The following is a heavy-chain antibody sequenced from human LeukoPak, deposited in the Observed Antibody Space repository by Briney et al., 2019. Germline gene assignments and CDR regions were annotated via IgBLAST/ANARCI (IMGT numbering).Heavy chain of an antibody. J-gene: IGHJ4*02. CDR2: ISSSSSYI. CDR3: AIDFWSGYSDY. D-gene: IGHD3-3*01. V-gene: IGHV3-21*01. Sequence: GGSLRLSCAASGFTFSSYSMNWVRQAPGKGLEWVSSISSSSSYIYYADSVKGRFIISRDNAKNSLYLQMNSLRAEDTAVYYCAIDFWSGYSDYWGQGTLVTVSS. CDR1: GFTFSSYS.